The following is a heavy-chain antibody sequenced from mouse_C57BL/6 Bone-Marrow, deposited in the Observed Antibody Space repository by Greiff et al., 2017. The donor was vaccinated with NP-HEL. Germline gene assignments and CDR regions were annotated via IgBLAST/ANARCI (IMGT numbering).Heavy chain of an antibody. CDR3: TTTAMDY. J-gene: IGHJ4*01. Sequence: EVQLQQSGAELVRPGASVKLSCTASGFNIKDDYLHWVKQRPEQGLEWIGWIDPENGDTEYSSKFQGKATITADTSSNTAYLQLSSLTSEDTAVYYCTTTAMDYWGQGTSVTVSS. CDR2: IDPENGDT. V-gene: IGHV14-4*01. CDR1: GFNIKDDY.